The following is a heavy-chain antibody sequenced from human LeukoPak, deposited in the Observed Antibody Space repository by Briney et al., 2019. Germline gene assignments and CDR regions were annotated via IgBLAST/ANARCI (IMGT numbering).Heavy chain of an antibody. J-gene: IGHJ4*02. D-gene: IGHD3-22*01. V-gene: IGHV3-23*01. CDR1: GFPFSRHA. CDR3: ATTSYYDSSGYYYY. Sequence: GSLELSCSASGFPFSRHAMSRVRPAPGKGLEWVSAFSGSGGSTYYADSVKGRFTISRDNSKNTLYLQMNSLRAEDTAVYYCATTSYYDSSGYYYYWGQGTLVTVSS. CDR2: FSGSGGST.